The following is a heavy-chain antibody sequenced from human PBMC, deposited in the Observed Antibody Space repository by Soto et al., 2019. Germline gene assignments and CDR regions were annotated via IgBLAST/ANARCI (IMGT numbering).Heavy chain of an antibody. CDR2: IYYSGST. V-gene: IGHV4-39*01. Sequence: QLQLQESGPGLVTPSETLSLTCTVSGGSISSSSYYWGWIRQPPGKGLEWIGSIYYSGSTYYNPSLKSRVTISVDTSKNQFSLTLSSVTAADTAVYYCARRYSSGWYGWFDPWGQGTLVTVSS. J-gene: IGHJ5*02. CDR1: GGSISSSSYY. D-gene: IGHD6-19*01. CDR3: ARRYSSGWYGWFDP.